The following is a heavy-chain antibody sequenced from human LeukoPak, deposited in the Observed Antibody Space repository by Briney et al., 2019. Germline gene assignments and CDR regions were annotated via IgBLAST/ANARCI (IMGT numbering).Heavy chain of an antibody. CDR3: ARRVAVPGSYYFDY. D-gene: IGHD2-15*01. CDR2: IYYSGAT. CDR1: GGSISSYC. J-gene: IGHJ4*02. V-gene: IGHV4-59*08. Sequence: SETLSLTCTVSGGSISSYCWTWIRQPPGKGLDWMGLIYYSGATKYNPSLETRVTVSLDTSKNQFSLRLNSVTAADTAVYYCARRVAVPGSYYFDYWSQGTLVTVSS.